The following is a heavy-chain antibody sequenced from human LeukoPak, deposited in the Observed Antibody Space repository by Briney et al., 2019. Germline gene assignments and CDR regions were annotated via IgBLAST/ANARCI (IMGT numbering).Heavy chain of an antibody. CDR3: AGRYCSGGSCYFKDHYYYYMDV. Sequence: GGSLRLSCAASGFTFSSYWMSWVRQAPGKGLEWVANIKQDGSEKYYVDSVKGRFTISRDNAKNSLYLQMNSLRAEDTAVYYCAGRYCSGGSCYFKDHYYYYMDVWGKGTTVTISS. D-gene: IGHD2-15*01. J-gene: IGHJ6*03. CDR1: GFTFSSYW. CDR2: IKQDGSEK. V-gene: IGHV3-7*01.